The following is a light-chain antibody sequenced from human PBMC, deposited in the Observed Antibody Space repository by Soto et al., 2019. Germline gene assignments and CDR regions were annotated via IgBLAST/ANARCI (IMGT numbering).Light chain of an antibody. V-gene: IGLV1-40*01. J-gene: IGLJ2*01. CDR3: QSYDTSLRVV. Sequence: QSVLTQPPSVSGAPGQRVTISCTGSSFNIGAGYDIHWYQQLPGTAPKVLIYSYSNRPSGVPDRFSGSKSGTSASLAIAGLQAEDEADYYCQSYDTSLRVVFGGGTKLTVL. CDR2: SYS. CDR1: SFNIGAGYD.